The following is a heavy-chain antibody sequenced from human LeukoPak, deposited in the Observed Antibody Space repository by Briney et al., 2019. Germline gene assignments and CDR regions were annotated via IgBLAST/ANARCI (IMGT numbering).Heavy chain of an antibody. D-gene: IGHD3-9*01. CDR1: GGSISSHY. V-gene: IGHV4-4*07. CDR3: ARARGDYDILTGYSTPKYYYYYYMDV. CDR2: IYTSGST. J-gene: IGHJ6*03. Sequence: SETLSLTCTVSGGSISSHYWSWIRQPAGKGLEWIGRIYTSGSTNYNPSLKSRVTMSVDKTKNQFSLKLNSVTAADTAVYYCARARGDYDILTGYSTPKYYYYYYMDVWGKGTTVTISS.